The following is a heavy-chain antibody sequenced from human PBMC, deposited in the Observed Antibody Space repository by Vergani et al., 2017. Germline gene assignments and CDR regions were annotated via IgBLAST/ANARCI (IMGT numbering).Heavy chain of an antibody. J-gene: IGHJ5*02. CDR2: IIPILGMA. CDR1: GGTFSSYA. V-gene: IGHV1-69*04. CDR3: AGGWELLGWFGP. Sequence: QVQLVQSGAEVKKPGSSVKVSCKASGGTFSSYANSWVRQDPGQGLEWMGRIIPILGMANYAQKFQGSVTITADKSTSTAYMELISLRSEDTAVDYCAGGWELLGWFGPWGQGTLVTVSS. D-gene: IGHD1-26*01.